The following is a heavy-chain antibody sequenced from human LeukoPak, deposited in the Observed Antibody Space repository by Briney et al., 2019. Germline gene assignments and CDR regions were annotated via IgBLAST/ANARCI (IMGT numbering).Heavy chain of an antibody. CDR3: AGHYDFLSGYYALDY. Sequence: ASVKVSCKASGYTFTSYGISWVRQAPGQGLECMGWISAYNGNTNYAQKLQGRVTMTTATSTSTAYMELRSLRSDDTAVYYCAGHYDFLSGYYALDYWGQGTLVTVSS. CDR2: ISAYNGNT. V-gene: IGHV1-18*01. J-gene: IGHJ4*02. CDR1: GYTFTSYG. D-gene: IGHD3-3*01.